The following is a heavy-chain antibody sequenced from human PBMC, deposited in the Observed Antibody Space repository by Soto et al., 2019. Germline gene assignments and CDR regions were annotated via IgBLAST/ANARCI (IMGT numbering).Heavy chain of an antibody. CDR3: ASSGRADFTFMVKNFYYGLDV. V-gene: IGHV3-74*01. D-gene: IGHD5-18*01. CDR2: INGNADNS. Sequence: EVQLAESGGGLVLTGGSLRLSCAASGFSFVSYWMHWVRQVPGEGLAWVSRINGNADNSDYADSVKGRFTISRDNAMNRLYLQMNSLTDEDTGVYYCASSGRADFTFMVKNFYYGLDVWGHGTTVAVSS. J-gene: IGHJ6*02. CDR1: GFSFVSYW.